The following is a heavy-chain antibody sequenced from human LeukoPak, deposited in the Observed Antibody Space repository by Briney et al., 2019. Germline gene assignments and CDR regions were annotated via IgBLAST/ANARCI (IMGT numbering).Heavy chain of an antibody. CDR2: IKEDGSQK. CDR3: VRLPLTARRHFDY. Sequence: GGSLRLSCAASGFTFSTYWMSWVREAPGKGLAWVANIKEDGSQKYYVDSVKGRFTISRDNAKNSQYLQMNSLRAEDTAVYYCVRLPLTARRHFDYWGQGTQVTVSS. V-gene: IGHV3-7*05. D-gene: IGHD5-18*01. J-gene: IGHJ4*02. CDR1: GFTFSTYW.